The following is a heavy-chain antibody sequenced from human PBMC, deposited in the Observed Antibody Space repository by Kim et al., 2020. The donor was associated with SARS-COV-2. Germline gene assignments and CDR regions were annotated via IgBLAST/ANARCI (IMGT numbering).Heavy chain of an antibody. Sequence: NYTPSLKSRVTISVDTSKNQFSPKLSSVTAADTAVYYCARISWFNYALDYWGQGTLVTVSS. V-gene: IGHV4-34*01. CDR3: ARISWFNYALDY. D-gene: IGHD6-13*01. J-gene: IGHJ4*02.